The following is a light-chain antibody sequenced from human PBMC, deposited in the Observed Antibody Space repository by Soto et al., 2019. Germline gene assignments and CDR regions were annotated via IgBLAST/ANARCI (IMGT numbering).Light chain of an antibody. CDR2: GAS. V-gene: IGKV3-11*01. CDR1: QSVSSL. J-gene: IGKJ3*01. Sequence: VLPQSPVTLSLSPGDRATLSCRASQSVSSLLAWYQQKPGQAPRLLVYGASNRATGIPARFSGSGSGTDFTLTISSLEPEDFGVYYCHQRSNWPPSFGPGTTVDVK. CDR3: HQRSNWPPS.